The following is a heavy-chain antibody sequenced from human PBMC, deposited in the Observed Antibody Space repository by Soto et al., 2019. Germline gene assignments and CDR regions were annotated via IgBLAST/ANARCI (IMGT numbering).Heavy chain of an antibody. CDR3: ARWSYLDY. J-gene: IGHJ4*02. CDR2: ISGSDGKT. CDR1: GFSFGSYA. D-gene: IGHD3-3*01. Sequence: GGSLRLSCAASGFSFGSYALSWVRQAPGKGLEWVSTISGSDGKTFYADSVKGRFSISRDTSQSTLYLQMNSLRADDTAMYYCARWSYLDYWGQGTRVT. V-gene: IGHV3-23*01.